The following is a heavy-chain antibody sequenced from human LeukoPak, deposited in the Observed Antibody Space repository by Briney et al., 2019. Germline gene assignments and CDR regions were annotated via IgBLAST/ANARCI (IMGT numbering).Heavy chain of an antibody. J-gene: IGHJ4*02. V-gene: IGHV1-2*02. Sequence: ASVKVSCKVSGYTFTYYYFHWVRQAPGQGPEWMGWINPKSGGTYSAQTFQGRVTMTRDTSISTAYMELSSLISDDTAVYYCARDRQEYYYDSDNCSYDYWGQGTLVTVSS. CDR1: GYTFTYYY. CDR2: INPKSGGT. D-gene: IGHD3-22*01. CDR3: ARDRQEYYYDSDNCSYDY.